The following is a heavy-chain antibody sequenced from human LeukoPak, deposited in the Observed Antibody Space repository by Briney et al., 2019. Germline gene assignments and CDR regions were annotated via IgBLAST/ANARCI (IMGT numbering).Heavy chain of an antibody. J-gene: IGHJ4*02. CDR2: IYYSGST. CDR3: ARETYPNYYFDY. D-gene: IGHD4/OR15-4a*01. V-gene: IGHV4-61*01. CDR1: GGSVSSGSYY. Sequence: SETLSLTCTVSGGSVSSGSYYWTWIRQPPGKGLEWIGNIYYSGSTNYNPSLKSRVTISIDTSKNQFSLKLSSVTAADTAVYYCARETYPNYYFDYWGQGTLVTVSS.